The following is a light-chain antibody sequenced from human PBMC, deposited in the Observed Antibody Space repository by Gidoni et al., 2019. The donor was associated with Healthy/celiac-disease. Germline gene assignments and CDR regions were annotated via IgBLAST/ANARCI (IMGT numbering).Light chain of an antibody. CDR2: DAS. Sequence: GLTHSPATLSLSPGERATLSCRASQSVSSYLAWYQQKPGQAPRLLIYDASNRATGIPARFSGSGSGTDFTRTISCLEPEDFAVYYCQQRSNWPWTFGQXTKVEIK. CDR3: QQRSNWPWT. V-gene: IGKV3-11*01. J-gene: IGKJ1*01. CDR1: QSVSSY.